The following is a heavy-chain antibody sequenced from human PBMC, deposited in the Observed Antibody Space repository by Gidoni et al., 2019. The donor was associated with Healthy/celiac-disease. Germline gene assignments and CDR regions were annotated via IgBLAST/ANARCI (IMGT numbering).Heavy chain of an antibody. D-gene: IGHD4-17*01. Sequence: QVQLVQSGAEVKKPGASVTVSCKVSGYTFPSYGISWVRQAPGQGLEWMGWISAYNGNTKYAQKLQGRVTMNTDKSTSTAYRELRSLRSDDTAVYYCARDCGDYAGDCYYYYGMDGWGQGTTVTVSS. V-gene: IGHV1-18*01. CDR1: GYTFPSYG. CDR3: ARDCGDYAGDCYYYYGMDG. J-gene: IGHJ6*02. CDR2: ISAYNGNT.